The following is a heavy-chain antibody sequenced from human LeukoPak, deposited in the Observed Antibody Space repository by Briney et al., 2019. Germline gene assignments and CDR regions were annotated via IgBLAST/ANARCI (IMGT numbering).Heavy chain of an antibody. J-gene: IGHJ3*02. CDR3: ARNRDGYKNDAFDI. CDR2: ISPSGTDI. CDR1: GFTFSDTY. D-gene: IGHD5-24*01. V-gene: IGHV3-11*04. Sequence: GGSLRLSCAVSGFTFSDTYMTWIRQAPGKGLESLSYISPSGTDISYADSVKGRFTISRDNAKNSLYLQMNSLRAEDTAVYYCARNRDGYKNDAFDIWGQGTMVTVSS.